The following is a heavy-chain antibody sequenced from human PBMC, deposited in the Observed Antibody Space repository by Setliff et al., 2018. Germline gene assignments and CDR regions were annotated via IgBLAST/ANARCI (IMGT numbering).Heavy chain of an antibody. Sequence: LRLSCEASGFSFSNYAMNWARQAPGKGLEWVASFSSRNDYIYHADSVKGRFTISRDNAKTSLYLQMDSLRVEDTAVYFCARSPGWIPWFDSWGQGTLVTVSS. V-gene: IGHV3-21*01. CDR3: ARSPGWIPWFDS. J-gene: IGHJ5*01. CDR1: GFSFSNYA. CDR2: FSSRNDYI. D-gene: IGHD5-18*01.